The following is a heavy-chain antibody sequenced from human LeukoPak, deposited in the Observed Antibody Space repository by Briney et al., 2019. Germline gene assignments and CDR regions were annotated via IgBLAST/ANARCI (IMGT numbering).Heavy chain of an antibody. V-gene: IGHV4-59*01. CDR2: IYYSVDI. CDR3: ARRRYYDSSGYNPTYYFDY. Sequence: SETLSLTCAVSGDSIIGSYWSWIRQAPGKGPEWIGYIYYSVDIDYNPSLKSRVTISVDMSKKQISLRLTSVTAADTAVYYCARRRYYDSSGYNPTYYFDYWGQGILVTVSS. J-gene: IGHJ4*02. CDR1: GDSIIGSY. D-gene: IGHD3-22*01.